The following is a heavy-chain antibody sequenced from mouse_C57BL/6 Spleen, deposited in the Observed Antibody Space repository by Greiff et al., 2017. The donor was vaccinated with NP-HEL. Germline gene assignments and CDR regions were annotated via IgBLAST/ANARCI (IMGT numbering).Heavy chain of an antibody. Sequence: DVKLQESGEGLVKPGGSLEISCAASGFTFSSYAMSWVRQTPEKGLEWVAYISSGGDYNYYADPVKGRFTISRDNAMNPLYLQMSSLKSEDTAMYYCTRDLGYYAMDYWGQGTSVTVSS. V-gene: IGHV5-9-1*02. CDR2: ISSGGDYN. CDR3: TRDLGYYAMDY. CDR1: GFTFSSYA. J-gene: IGHJ4*01. D-gene: IGHD4-1*01.